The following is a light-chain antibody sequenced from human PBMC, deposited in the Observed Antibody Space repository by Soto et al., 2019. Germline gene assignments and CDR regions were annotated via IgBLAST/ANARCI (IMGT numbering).Light chain of an antibody. CDR2: EVT. Sequence: QSALTQPASVSGSPGQSITISCTGTSSAVGGYNYVSWLQQHPGKAPKLLIYEVTNRPSGVSNRFSGSKSGNTASLTISGLQAEDEADYYCSSYTSSTTYVFGTGTKLTVL. CDR3: SSYTSSTTYV. V-gene: IGLV2-14*01. J-gene: IGLJ1*01. CDR1: SSAVGGYNY.